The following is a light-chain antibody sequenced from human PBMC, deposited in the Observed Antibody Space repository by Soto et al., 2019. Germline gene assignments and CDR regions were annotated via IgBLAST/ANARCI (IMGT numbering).Light chain of an antibody. V-gene: IGLV2-14*01. CDR2: DVS. CDR1: NSDVGGYNY. Sequence: QSALTQPASVSGSPGQSIAISCTGTNSDVGGYNYVSWYQQHPGKAPKLMIYDVSNRPSGVSNRFSGSKSDNTASLPISGLQAEDEAEYYCSSYTSSNTHVVFGGGTKVTVL. J-gene: IGLJ2*01. CDR3: SSYTSSNTHVV.